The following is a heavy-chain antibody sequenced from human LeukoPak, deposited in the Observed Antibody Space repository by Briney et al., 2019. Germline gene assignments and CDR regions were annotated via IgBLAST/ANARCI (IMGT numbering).Heavy chain of an antibody. CDR2: INHSGST. Sequence: PSETLSLTCAVYGGSFSGYYWSWIRQPPGKGLEWIGEINHSGSTNYNPSLKSRVTISVDTSKNQFSLKLSSVTAADTAVYYCARHVYKYYDFWSGYLYYFDYWGQGTLVTVSS. CDR3: ARHVYKYYDFWSGYLYYFDY. J-gene: IGHJ4*02. CDR1: GGSFSGYY. D-gene: IGHD3-3*01. V-gene: IGHV4-34*01.